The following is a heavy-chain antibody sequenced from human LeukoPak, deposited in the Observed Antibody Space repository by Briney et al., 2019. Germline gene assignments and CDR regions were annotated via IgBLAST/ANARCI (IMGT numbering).Heavy chain of an antibody. CDR2: ISSSSSYI. V-gene: IGHV3-21*04. CDR3: ARPDSSGFPLDAFDI. CDR1: GFTFSSYS. Sequence: KPGGSLRLSCAASGFTFSSYSMNWVRQAPGKGLEWVSSISSSSSYIYYADSVKGRFTISRDNAKNSLYLQMSSLRAEDTAVYYCARPDSSGFPLDAFDIWGQGTMVTVSS. D-gene: IGHD3-22*01. J-gene: IGHJ3*02.